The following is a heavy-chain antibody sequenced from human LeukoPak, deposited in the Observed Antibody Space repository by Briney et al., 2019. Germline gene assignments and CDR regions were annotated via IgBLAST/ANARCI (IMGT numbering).Heavy chain of an antibody. Sequence: SETLSLTCAVSGGSISSSNWWSWVRQPPGKGLEWIGEVYHSGSTNYNPSLKSRVTISVDKPKNQFSLKLSSVTAADTAVYYCARAAATVGDAFDIWGQGTMVTVSS. V-gene: IGHV4-4*02. CDR3: ARAAATVGDAFDI. J-gene: IGHJ3*02. CDR2: VYHSGST. D-gene: IGHD4-23*01. CDR1: GGSISSSNW.